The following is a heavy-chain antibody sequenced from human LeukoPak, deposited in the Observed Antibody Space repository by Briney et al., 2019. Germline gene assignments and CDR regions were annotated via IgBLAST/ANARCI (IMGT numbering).Heavy chain of an antibody. Sequence: SETLSLTCTVFGGSMITDTFYWVWIRQPPGKGLEWIANMYSDGGVRQYNRYLTNRVSISVDTSKNQFFLNLNCVTAADTAIYYCARGKNFCSDSHCRGDYFASWGQGTLVSVSS. V-gene: IGHV4-39*01. CDR1: GGSMITDTFY. CDR2: MYSDGGVR. J-gene: IGHJ4*02. D-gene: IGHD3-3*01. CDR3: ARGKNFCSDSHCRGDYFAS.